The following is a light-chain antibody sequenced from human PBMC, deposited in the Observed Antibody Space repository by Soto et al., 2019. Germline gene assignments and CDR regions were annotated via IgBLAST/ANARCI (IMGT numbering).Light chain of an antibody. CDR3: ASWDDTLKGVI. CDR1: NSNIGNNA. J-gene: IGLJ2*01. CDR2: YDD. V-gene: IGLV1-36*01. Sequence: QSVLTQSPSVSDAPRQRVTISCFGSNSNIGNNAVSWYQQFPGKAPKLLIYYDDLLPSGVSDRFSGSKSGASASLAISGLQSEDEADYYCASWDDTLKGVIFGGGTKLTVL.